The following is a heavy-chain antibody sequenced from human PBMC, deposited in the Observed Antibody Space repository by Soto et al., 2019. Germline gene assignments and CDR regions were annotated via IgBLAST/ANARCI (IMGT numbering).Heavy chain of an antibody. Sequence: KPSETLSLTCTVSGGSISSSSYYWGWIRQPPGKGLEWIGSIYYSGSTYYNPSLKSRVTISVDTSKNQFSLKLSSVTAADTAVYYCARLQASYSSSSGFDYWGQGTLVTVSS. D-gene: IGHD6-6*01. CDR2: IYYSGST. V-gene: IGHV4-39*01. CDR1: GGSISSSSYY. CDR3: ARLQASYSSSSGFDY. J-gene: IGHJ4*02.